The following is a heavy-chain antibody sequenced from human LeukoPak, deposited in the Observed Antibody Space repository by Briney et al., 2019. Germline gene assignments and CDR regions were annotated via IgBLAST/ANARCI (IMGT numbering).Heavy chain of an antibody. V-gene: IGHV1-18*01. CDR2: ISAYNGNT. CDR3: ARGGYCSSTSCYTGYYYYYYYMDV. D-gene: IGHD2-2*02. Sequence: ASVKVSCKASGYTFTSYGISWVRQAPGQGLEWMGWISAYNGNTNYAQKLQGRVTMTRNTSISTAYMELSSLRSEDTAVYYCARGGYCSSTSCYTGYYYYYYYMDVWGKGTTVTVSS. CDR1: GYTFTSYG. J-gene: IGHJ6*03.